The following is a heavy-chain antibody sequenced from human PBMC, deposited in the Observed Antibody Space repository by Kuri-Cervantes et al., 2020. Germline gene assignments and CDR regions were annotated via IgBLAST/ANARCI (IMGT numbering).Heavy chain of an antibody. CDR1: GFTFSDYY. J-gene: IGHJ4*02. D-gene: IGHD3-16*02. CDR2: ISSSGSTI. CDR3: ARDLLRLGALSLLSN. Sequence: GESLKISCAASGFTFSDYYMSWIRQAPGKGLEWVSYISSSGSTIYYADSVKGRFTISRDNAKNSLYLQMKSLRAEDTAVYYCARDLLRLGALSLLSNWGQGTLVTVSS. V-gene: IGHV3-11*01.